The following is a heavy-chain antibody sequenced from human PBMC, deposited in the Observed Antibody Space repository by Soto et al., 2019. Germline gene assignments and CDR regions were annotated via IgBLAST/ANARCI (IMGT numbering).Heavy chain of an antibody. CDR1: GGTFSSYA. CDR2: IIPICGTA. J-gene: IGHJ4*02. Sequence: QVQLVQSGAEVKKPGSSVKVSCKASGGTFSSYAISWVRQAPGQGLEWMVGIIPICGTANYAQKFQGRVTITADETTSPAYMELSRLRADDTAASYSAIDPVDDYVCESYRQYYFDYWGQGTLFTVSS. CDR3: AIDPVDDYVCESYRQYYFDY. D-gene: IGHD3-16*02. V-gene: IGHV1-69*01.